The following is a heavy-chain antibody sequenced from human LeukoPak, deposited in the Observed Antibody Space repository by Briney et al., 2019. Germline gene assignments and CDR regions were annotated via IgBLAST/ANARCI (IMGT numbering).Heavy chain of an antibody. Sequence: SGTLSLTCAVSGGSISSSNWWSGGRPAAGKGGEGSGEMYQRGSTNYNPSLKRRVTISVDKYKNHFSLKLSSLPAADTAVYYCARSVGPMVRGHDAFDIWGQGTMVTVSS. J-gene: IGHJ3*02. D-gene: IGHD3-10*01. CDR1: GGSISSSNW. V-gene: IGHV4-4*02. CDR3: ARSVGPMVRGHDAFDI. CDR2: MYQRGST.